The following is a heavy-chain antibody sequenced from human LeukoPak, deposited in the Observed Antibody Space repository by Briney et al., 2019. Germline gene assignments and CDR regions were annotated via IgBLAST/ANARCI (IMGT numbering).Heavy chain of an antibody. CDR2: ISAYNGNT. J-gene: IGHJ6*03. Sequence: GASVKVSCNASGYTFTSYGIGWERQAPGQGLEWIGWISAYNGNTNYAQKLQGRVTMTTDTSTSTAYMELRSLRSDDTAVYYCARSYGYNYYYYYYMDVWGKGTTVTVSS. CDR3: ARSYGYNYYYYYYMDV. V-gene: IGHV1-18*01. D-gene: IGHD5-18*01. CDR1: GYTFTSYG.